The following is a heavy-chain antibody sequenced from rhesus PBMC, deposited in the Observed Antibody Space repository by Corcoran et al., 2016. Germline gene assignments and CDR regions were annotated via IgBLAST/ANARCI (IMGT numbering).Heavy chain of an antibody. D-gene: IGHD2-33*01. CDR2: ISGSSGST. J-gene: IGHJ4*01. V-gene: IGHV4-65*01. CDR3: ARDRPGFDY. Sequence: QVQLQESGPGLVKPSETLSLTCAVSGGSISRINWWTWIRQPPGKGLEGIGYISGSSGSTDYNPPRKSRVTMSTDTSKNQGSLKLSYVTDADTAVYYCARDRPGFDYWGQGVLVTVAS. CDR1: GGSISRINW.